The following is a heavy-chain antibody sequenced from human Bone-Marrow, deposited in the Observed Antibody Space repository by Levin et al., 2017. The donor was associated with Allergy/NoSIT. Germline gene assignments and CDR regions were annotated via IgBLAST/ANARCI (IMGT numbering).Heavy chain of an antibody. CDR3: ARDLTGEGYYFDY. J-gene: IGHJ4*02. CDR2: IYYSGST. CDR1: GGSISSGGYY. D-gene: IGHD7-27*01. Sequence: SETLSLTCTVSGGSISSGGYYWSWIRQHPGKGLEWIGYIYYSGSTYYNPSLKSRVTISVDTSKNQFSLKLSSVTAADTAVYYCARDLTGEGYYFDYWGQGTLVTVSS. V-gene: IGHV4-31*03.